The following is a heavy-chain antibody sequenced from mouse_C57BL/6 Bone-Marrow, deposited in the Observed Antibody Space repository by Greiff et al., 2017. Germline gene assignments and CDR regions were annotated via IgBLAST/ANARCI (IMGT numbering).Heavy chain of an antibody. Sequence: EVQLQESGGGLVQPGGSLKLSCAASGFTFSDYGMAWVRQAPRKGPEWVAFISNLAYSIYYADTVTGRFTISRENAKNTLYLEMSSLRSEDTAMYYCARDDYEGYWYFDVWSTGTTVTVSS. CDR1: GFTFSDYG. V-gene: IGHV5-15*01. J-gene: IGHJ1*03. CDR3: ARDDYEGYWYFDV. D-gene: IGHD2-4*01. CDR2: ISNLAYSI.